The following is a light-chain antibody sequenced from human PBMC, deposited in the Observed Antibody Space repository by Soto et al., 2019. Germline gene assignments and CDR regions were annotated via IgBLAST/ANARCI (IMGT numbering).Light chain of an antibody. CDR1: QRIDPW. V-gene: IGKV1-5*03. CDR3: QQYDGSSPWT. J-gene: IGKJ1*01. CDR2: KTS. Sequence: DVQMTQSPSTLPASIGDRVTITCRASQRIDPWLAWFQQKPGKAPKVLISKTSTLQSGVPSRFSASGSGTEFTLTISSLQPDDFATYYCQQYDGSSPWTFGQGTKVDI.